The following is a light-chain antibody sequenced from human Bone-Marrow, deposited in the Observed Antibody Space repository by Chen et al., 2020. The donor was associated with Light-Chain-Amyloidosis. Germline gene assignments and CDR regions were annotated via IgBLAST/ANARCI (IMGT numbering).Light chain of an antibody. CDR1: NIGSTS. CDR3: QVWGRSSDRPV. V-gene: IGLV3-21*02. J-gene: IGLJ3*02. Sequence: SYVLTQPSSVSVAPGQTATIACGGNNIGSTSVHWYQPTPGQAPLLVVYDDSDRPSGIPERLSDSNSGNTATLTISRVEAGDEADYYGQVWGRSSDRPVYGGGTKLTDL. CDR2: DDS.